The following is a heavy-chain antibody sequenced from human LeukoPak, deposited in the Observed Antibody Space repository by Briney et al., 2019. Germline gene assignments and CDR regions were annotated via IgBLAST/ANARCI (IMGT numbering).Heavy chain of an antibody. CDR3: ARGQNTVVAATL. D-gene: IGHD2-15*01. V-gene: IGHV3-74*01. CDR1: GFTFSSYW. CDR2: INSDGSST. Sequence: GGSLRLSCAASGFTFSSYWMHWVRQAPGKGLVWVSRINSDGSSTSYADSVKGRFTISRDSAKNTLYLQMNSLRAEDTAVYYCARGQNTVVAATLGGQGTLVTVSS. J-gene: IGHJ4*02.